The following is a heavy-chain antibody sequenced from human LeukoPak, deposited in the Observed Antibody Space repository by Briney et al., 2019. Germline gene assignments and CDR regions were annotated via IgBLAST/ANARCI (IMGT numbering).Heavy chain of an antibody. CDR3: ARPYGRSKLNWFDP. Sequence: PGGSLRLSCAASGFTFSNYAISWVRQAPGKGLEWVSSISPSNISSYYADSVRGRFTISRDNAKNSLYLQMNSLRAEDTAVYYCARPYGRSKLNWFDPWGQGTLVTVSS. CDR1: GFTFSNYA. V-gene: IGHV3-23*01. D-gene: IGHD1-26*01. CDR2: ISPSNISS. J-gene: IGHJ5*02.